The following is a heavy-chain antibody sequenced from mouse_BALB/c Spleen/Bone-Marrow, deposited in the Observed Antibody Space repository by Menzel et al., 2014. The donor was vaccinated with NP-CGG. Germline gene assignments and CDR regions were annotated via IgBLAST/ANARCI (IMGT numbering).Heavy chain of an antibody. CDR1: GYSISSYW. Sequence: QVQLQQSGPQLVRPGASVEISCKASGYSISSYWMHWVKQRPGQGLEWIGMIDPSDSETRLNQKFKDKATLTVDKSSSTAYMQLNSPTSEDSAVYYCAPHYYGYAWFAYLGQGTLVTVSA. D-gene: IGHD1-2*01. J-gene: IGHJ3*01. CDR3: APHYYGYAWFAY. V-gene: IGHV1-74*01. CDR2: IDPSDSET.